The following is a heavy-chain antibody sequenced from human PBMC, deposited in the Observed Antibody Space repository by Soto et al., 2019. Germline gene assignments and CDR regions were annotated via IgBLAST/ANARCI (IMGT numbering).Heavy chain of an antibody. CDR2: IHYSETI. CDR1: GASVNSGDYY. J-gene: IGHJ3*02. Sequence: QVQLQXXGPXLXXXXXXLXXTCTXSGASVNSGDYYWSWVRQPPGRGLEWIGYIHYSETIYYNPSLKSRVQILVETFKNQFSLEVSSVTAADTAVYYCARAHRYYDYPDIWGQGTTVTVSS. V-gene: IGHV4-30-4*01. D-gene: IGHD3-22*01. CDR3: ARAHRYYDYPDI.